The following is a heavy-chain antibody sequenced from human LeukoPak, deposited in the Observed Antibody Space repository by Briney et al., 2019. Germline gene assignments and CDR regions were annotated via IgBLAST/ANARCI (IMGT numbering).Heavy chain of an antibody. Sequence: SETLSLTCTVSGGSISSYYWSWIRQPAGKGLEWIGRIYTSGSTNYNPSLKSRVTMSVDTSKNQFSLKLTSVTAADTAVYYCARDPILEMATLRSPYWGQGTLVTVSS. V-gene: IGHV4-4*07. J-gene: IGHJ4*02. D-gene: IGHD5-24*01. CDR2: IYTSGST. CDR1: GGSISSYY. CDR3: ARDPILEMATLRSPY.